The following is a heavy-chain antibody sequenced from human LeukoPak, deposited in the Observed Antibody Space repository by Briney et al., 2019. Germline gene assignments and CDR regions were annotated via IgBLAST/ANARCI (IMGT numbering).Heavy chain of an antibody. CDR3: ARAPPKNYDFWSGYHPFDY. D-gene: IGHD3-3*01. J-gene: IGHJ4*02. CDR2: IYTSGST. Sequence: PSETLSLTCTVSGGSISRYYWSWIRRPAGKGLEWIGRIYTSGSTNYNPSLKSRVTMAVDTSKNQFSLKLSSVTAADTAVYYCARAPPKNYDFWSGYHPFDYWGQGTLVTVSS. CDR1: GGSISRYY. V-gene: IGHV4-4*07.